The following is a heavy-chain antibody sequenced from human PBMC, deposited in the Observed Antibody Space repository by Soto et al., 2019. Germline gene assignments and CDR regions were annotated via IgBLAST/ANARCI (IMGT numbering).Heavy chain of an antibody. V-gene: IGHV4-30-4*08. Sequence: QVQLQQSGPGLVKPSQTLSLTCTVSGGSISSDYYHWTWIRQSPGKGLEWIGYIHSSGSIPYNPSLNSRVTISLNTSKNQSALHLRSVTAADTAVYFCAREDDGGDSLDVWGQGTTVTVSS. J-gene: IGHJ6*02. CDR2: IHSSGSI. CDR1: GGSISSDYYH. D-gene: IGHD1-1*01. CDR3: AREDDGGDSLDV.